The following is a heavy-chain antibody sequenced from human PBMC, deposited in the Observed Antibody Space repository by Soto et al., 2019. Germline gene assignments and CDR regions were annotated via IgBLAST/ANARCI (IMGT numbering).Heavy chain of an antibody. V-gene: IGHV3-30*18. CDR3: AKDVESCSGGNCCSLGY. J-gene: IGHJ4*02. CDR1: GFTFSSYG. Sequence: QVQLVESGGGVVQPGRSLRLSCAASGFTFSSYGMHWVRQAPGKGLEWVAVISYDGSNKYYADSVRGRFTISRVNSKNTLYLQMSSVRAEDTAVFDCAKDVESCSGGNCCSLGYWGQGTLVTVSS. CDR2: ISYDGSNK. D-gene: IGHD2-15*01.